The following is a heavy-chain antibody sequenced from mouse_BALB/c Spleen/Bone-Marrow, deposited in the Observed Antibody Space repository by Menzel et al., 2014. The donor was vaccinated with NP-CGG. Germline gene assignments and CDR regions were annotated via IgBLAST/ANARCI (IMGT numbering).Heavy chain of an antibody. CDR3: ARDYYYAMDY. V-gene: IGHV1-69*02. J-gene: IGHJ4*01. CDR1: GYTFTSYW. Sequence: QVQLQQSGAELVKPGASVKLSCKASGYTFTSYWMHWVKQRPGQGLEWIGEIDPSDSYTNYNQKFKGKATLTADKSSSTAYMQLSSLTSEDSAVYYCARDYYYAMDYWGQGTSVTVSS. CDR2: IDPSDSYT. D-gene: IGHD2-4*01.